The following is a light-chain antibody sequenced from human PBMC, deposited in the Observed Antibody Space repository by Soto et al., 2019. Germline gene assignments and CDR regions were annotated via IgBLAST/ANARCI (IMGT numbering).Light chain of an antibody. J-gene: IGLJ3*02. CDR3: CSYAGTYTWV. CDR2: DVN. Sequence: QSALTQPRSVSGSPGQSVTISCTGTSSDVGGYNYVSWYQQHPDKAPKLMISDVNMRPSGVPDRFSGSKSGNTASLTISGLQAEDEADYYCCSYAGTYTWVFGGGTQLTVL. CDR1: SSDVGGYNY. V-gene: IGLV2-11*01.